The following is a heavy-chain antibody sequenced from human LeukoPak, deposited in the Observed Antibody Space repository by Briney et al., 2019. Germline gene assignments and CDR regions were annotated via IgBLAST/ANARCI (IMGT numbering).Heavy chain of an antibody. CDR3: ARHVAASVWFDP. CDR1: GCTFTGYH. D-gene: IGHD2-21*01. V-gene: IGHV1-2*02. CDR2: INPNNGGT. Sequence: ASVKVSCKASGCTFTGYHLHWVRQAPGQGLEWMGWINPNNGGTYYAQTFQGRVTMTRDTSISTAYMEVSRLRSDDTAIYYCARHVAASVWFDPWGQGTLVTVSS. J-gene: IGHJ5*02.